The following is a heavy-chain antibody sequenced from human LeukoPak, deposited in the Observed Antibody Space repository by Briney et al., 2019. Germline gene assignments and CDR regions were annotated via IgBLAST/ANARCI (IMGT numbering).Heavy chain of an antibody. J-gene: IGHJ4*02. Sequence: SVRVSCKASGGTFSSYAISWGGQAPGEGVEGRGGIIPIFGTANYEQKFKGRVTITADKSTSTAYMELSRLRCEDTAVYYCARGGYYYDSSGYYYFDYWGQGTLVTVSS. CDR2: IIPIFGTA. V-gene: IGHV1-69*06. CDR3: ARGGYYYDSSGYYYFDY. CDR1: GGTFSSYA. D-gene: IGHD3-22*01.